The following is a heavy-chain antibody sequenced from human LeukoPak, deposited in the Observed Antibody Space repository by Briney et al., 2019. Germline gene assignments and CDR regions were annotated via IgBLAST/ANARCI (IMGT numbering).Heavy chain of an antibody. D-gene: IGHD2-21*02. CDR2: IYPGDSDT. CDR3: ARPQVVVVTAVAFDV. V-gene: IGHV5-51*01. Sequence: PGESLKISCQASGYSFTKYWIGWVRQMSGKGLEWMGIIYPGDSDTRYSPSFQGQVTISADKSISTAYLQWSSLKASDSAMYYCARPQVVVVTAVAFDVWGQGTMVTVSS. CDR1: GYSFTKYW. J-gene: IGHJ3*01.